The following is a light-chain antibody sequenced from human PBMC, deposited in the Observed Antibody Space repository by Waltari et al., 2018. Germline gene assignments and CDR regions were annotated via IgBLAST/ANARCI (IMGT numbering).Light chain of an antibody. Sequence: SFELTQPPSVSVSPGQTANIPCSGDKLGDKYVSWYQQKPGQSPVLVIYKDSKRPPGIPERFSGFSSETTATLTISGALAVDEADYYCQAWDSTALVFGGGTKLTVL. CDR3: QAWDSTALV. CDR2: KDS. CDR1: KLGDKY. V-gene: IGLV3-1*01. J-gene: IGLJ2*01.